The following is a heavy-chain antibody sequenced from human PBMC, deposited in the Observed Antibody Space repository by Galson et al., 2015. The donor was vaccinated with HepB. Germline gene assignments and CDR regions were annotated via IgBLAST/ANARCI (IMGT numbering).Heavy chain of an antibody. V-gene: IGHV3-23*01. Sequence: SLRLSCAASGSTFSSYAMSWVRQAPGKGLEWVSAISGSGGSTYYADSVKGRFTISRDNSKNTLYLQMNSLRAEDTAVYYCAKDGGASSSSYYGMDVWGQGTTVTVSS. CDR1: GSTFSSYA. CDR2: ISGSGGST. CDR3: AKDGGASSSSYYGMDV. D-gene: IGHD6-6*01. J-gene: IGHJ6*02.